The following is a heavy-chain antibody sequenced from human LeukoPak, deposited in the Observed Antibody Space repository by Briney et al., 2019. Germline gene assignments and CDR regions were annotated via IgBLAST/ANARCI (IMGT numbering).Heavy chain of an antibody. Sequence: GSLRLSCAASGFTFSSYSMHWVRQAPGKGLEWVSYISSSSSTIYYADSVKGRFTISRDNAKNSLYLQMNSLRAEDTAVYYCAKTRNGYTTEYLQHWGQGTLVTVSS. V-gene: IGHV3-48*01. D-gene: IGHD5-12*01. J-gene: IGHJ1*01. CDR2: ISSSSSTI. CDR1: GFTFSSYS. CDR3: AKTRNGYTTEYLQH.